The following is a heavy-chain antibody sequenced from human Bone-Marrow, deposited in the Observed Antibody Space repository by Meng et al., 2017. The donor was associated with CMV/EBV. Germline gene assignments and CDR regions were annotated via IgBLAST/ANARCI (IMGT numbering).Heavy chain of an antibody. D-gene: IGHD4-17*01. CDR2: IYRGGST. CDR3: AKYVGDYGNYYGMDV. CDR1: GGSVRNING. V-gene: IGHV4-4*02. Sequence: SETLSLTCAVSGGSVRNINGWTWVRQPPGKGLEWIGEIYRGGSTNYSPSVKSRVTMSVDRSKNHISLRLTPVTAADTAVYYCAKYVGDYGNYYGMDVWGQGTTVTVSS. J-gene: IGHJ6*02.